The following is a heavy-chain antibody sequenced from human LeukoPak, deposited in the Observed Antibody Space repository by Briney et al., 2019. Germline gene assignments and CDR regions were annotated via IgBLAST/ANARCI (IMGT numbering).Heavy chain of an antibody. CDR1: GFTFSDYY. CDR2: ISSSGSTI. D-gene: IGHD5-18*01. V-gene: IGHV3-11*04. J-gene: IGHJ5*02. CDR3: ARFGGYSLPKAAIS. Sequence: GGSLRLSCAASGFTFSDYYMSWIRQAPGKGLEWVSYISSSGSTIYYADSVKGRFIISRDNAKNSLYLQMNSLRAEDTAVYYCARFGGYSLPKAAISWGQGTLVTVSS.